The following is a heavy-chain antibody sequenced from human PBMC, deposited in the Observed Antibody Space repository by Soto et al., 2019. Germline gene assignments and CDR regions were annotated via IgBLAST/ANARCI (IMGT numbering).Heavy chain of an antibody. V-gene: IGHV3-53*01. Sequence: GGSLRLSCAASGFTVSSNYMSWVRQAPGKGLEWVSVIYSGGSTYYADSVKGRFTISRDNSKNTLYLQMNSLRAEDTAVYYCARDPTGDWKGGFDYWDQGTLVTVSS. CDR1: GFTVSSNY. CDR3: ARDPTGDWKGGFDY. J-gene: IGHJ4*02. D-gene: IGHD7-27*01. CDR2: IYSGGST.